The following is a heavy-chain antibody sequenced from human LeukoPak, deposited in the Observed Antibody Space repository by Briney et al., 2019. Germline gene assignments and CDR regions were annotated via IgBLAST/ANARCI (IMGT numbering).Heavy chain of an antibody. V-gene: IGHV4-4*07. CDR1: GGSISSYY. J-gene: IGHJ6*03. CDR2: IYTSGST. CDR3: ARGRKDNYYYYYMDV. Sequence: SETLSLTCTVSGGSISSYYWSWIRQRAGKGLEWIGRIYTSGSTNYNPSLKSRVTMSVDTSKNQFSLKLSSVTAADTAVYYCARGRKDNYYYYYMDVWGKGTTVTVPS.